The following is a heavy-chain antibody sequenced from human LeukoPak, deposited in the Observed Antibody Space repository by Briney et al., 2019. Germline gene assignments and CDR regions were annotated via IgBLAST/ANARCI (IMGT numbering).Heavy chain of an antibody. CDR2: TIAYNGNT. Sequence: ASVKVSCKASGYTFTSYGFNWVRQAPGQGLEWMGWTIAYNGNTNYAQKLQGRVTMTTDTSTSTAYMELRSLRSDDTAVYYCARAGYDLLTLAPDPANDYWGQGTLVTVSS. J-gene: IGHJ4*02. CDR3: ARAGYDLLTLAPDPANDY. D-gene: IGHD3-9*01. V-gene: IGHV1-18*04. CDR1: GYTFTSYG.